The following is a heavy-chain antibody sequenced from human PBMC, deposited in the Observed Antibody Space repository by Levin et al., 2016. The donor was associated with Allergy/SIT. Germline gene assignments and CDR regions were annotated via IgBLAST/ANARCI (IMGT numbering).Heavy chain of an antibody. J-gene: IGHJ6*02. V-gene: IGHV1-2*02. CDR1: GYTFTGYY. CDR2: INPNSGGT. Sequence: ASVKVSCKASGYTFTGYYMHWVRQAPGQGLEWMGWINPNSGGTNYAQKFQGRVTMTRDTSISTAYMELSRLRSDDTAVYYCARVEGLRFLPDYYYGMDVWGQGTTVTVSS. CDR3: ARVEGLRFLPDYYYGMDV. D-gene: IGHD3-3*01.